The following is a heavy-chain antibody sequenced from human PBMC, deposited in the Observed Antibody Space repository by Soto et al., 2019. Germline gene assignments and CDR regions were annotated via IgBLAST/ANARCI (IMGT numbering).Heavy chain of an antibody. D-gene: IGHD6-19*01. CDR2: IYSSGST. Sequence: VQLVESGGGLVQPGGSLRLSCAASGFTVTSSSISWVRQAPGKRLEWVSTIYSSGSTYYADSVRGRFIISRDISENTVDLQMNSLTVEDTAVYYCAREASGSGWWSQGSFESWGQGTLVTVSS. CDR1: GFTVTSSS. V-gene: IGHV3-66*01. J-gene: IGHJ5*01. CDR3: AREASGSGWWSQGSFES.